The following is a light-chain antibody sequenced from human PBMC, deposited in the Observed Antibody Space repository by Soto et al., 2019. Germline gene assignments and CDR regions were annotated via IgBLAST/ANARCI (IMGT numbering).Light chain of an antibody. J-gene: IGKJ1*01. CDR3: RQSYITPWT. V-gene: IGKV1-39*01. CDR2: AAS. Sequence: DIQMTQSPSSLSTSVGDRVTITCRSSQSIHNYLNWYQHKPGRVPQLLIYAASRLQSGGPSRFSGSGSGTDFTLTMSVLQPEDSATYYCRQSYITPWTFGQGTKVEIK. CDR1: QSIHNY.